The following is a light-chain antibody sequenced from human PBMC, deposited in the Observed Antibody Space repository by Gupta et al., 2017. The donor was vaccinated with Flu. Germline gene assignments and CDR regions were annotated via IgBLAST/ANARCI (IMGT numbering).Light chain of an antibody. CDR2: DNN. CDR3: GTSATSMSAYV. V-gene: IGLV1-51*01. J-gene: IGLJ1*01. CDR1: SSNIGNNY. Sequence: QSVLTQPPSVSAARLQKVTISCSGSSSNIGNNYLSWYQPLPGTDPKLLIYDNNKRPSGINDRFLCYKPGNLATPRTNVRQTGDDADEYCGTSATSMSAYVFGTGTKVTVL.